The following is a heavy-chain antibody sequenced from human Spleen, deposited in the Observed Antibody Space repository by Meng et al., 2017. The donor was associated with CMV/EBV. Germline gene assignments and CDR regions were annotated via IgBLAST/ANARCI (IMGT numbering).Heavy chain of an antibody. J-gene: IGHJ4*02. V-gene: IGHV1-8*01. D-gene: IGHD2-2*01. CDR3: ARGRYCSSTSCYVVGSPAGY. Sequence: ASVKVSCKAAGYTFTSYDINWVRQATGQGLEWMGWMNPNSGNTGYAQKFQGRVTMTRNTSISTAYMELSSLRSEDTAVYYCARGRYCSSTSCYVVGSPAGYWGQGTLVTVS. CDR2: MNPNSGNT. CDR1: GYTFTSYD.